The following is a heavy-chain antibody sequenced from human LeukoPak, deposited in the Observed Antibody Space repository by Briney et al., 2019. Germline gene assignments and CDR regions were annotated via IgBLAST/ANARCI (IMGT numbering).Heavy chain of an antibody. D-gene: IGHD1-7*01. CDR2: IRYDGTNK. J-gene: IGHJ4*02. V-gene: IGHV3-30*02. Sequence: GGSLRLSCTTSGFTFSNYGMDWVRQAPGKGLEWVAFIRYDGTNKFYADSVKGRFTISRDNSKNTLYLQMNSLRGEDTAVYYCAKGRTRDLDYWGQGTLVTVSS. CDR3: AKGRTRDLDY. CDR1: GFTFSNYG.